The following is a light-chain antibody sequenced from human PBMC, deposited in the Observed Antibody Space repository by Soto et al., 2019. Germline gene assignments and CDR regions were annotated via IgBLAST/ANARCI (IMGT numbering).Light chain of an antibody. J-gene: IGKJ4*01. CDR1: QSVSTY. Sequence: EIVLTQSPATLSLSPGERATLSCRASQSVSTYLAWYQQKPGQAPRLLIYDASNRATGIPARFSGSGSGKDFTLTISSLEPEDFAVYYCQHRSNWPPLTFGGGTKVEIK. CDR2: DAS. V-gene: IGKV3-11*01. CDR3: QHRSNWPPLT.